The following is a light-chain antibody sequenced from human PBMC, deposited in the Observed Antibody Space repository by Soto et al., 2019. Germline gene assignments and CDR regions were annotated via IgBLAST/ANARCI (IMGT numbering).Light chain of an antibody. CDR3: SSYPSSSTL. CDR1: SSDVGGYKY. Sequence: LTQPASVSGSPGQSITISCTGTSSDVGGYKYVSWYQQHPGKAPKLIIYDVSDRPSGISNRFSGSKSGNKASLTISGLQAEDEADYYCSSYPSSSTLFGTGTKATVL. V-gene: IGLV2-14*01. CDR2: DVS. J-gene: IGLJ1*01.